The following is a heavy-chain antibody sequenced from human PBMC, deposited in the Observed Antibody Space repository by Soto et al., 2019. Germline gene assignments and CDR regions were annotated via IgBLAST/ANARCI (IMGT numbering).Heavy chain of an antibody. CDR3: ARIRLDCSGGSCYADAFDI. CDR1: GFSLSNARMG. CDR2: IFSNDEK. V-gene: IGHV2-26*01. D-gene: IGHD2-15*01. J-gene: IGHJ3*02. Sequence: QVTLKESGPVLVKPTETLTLTCTVSGFSLSNARMGVSWIRQPPGKALEWLAHIFSNDEKSYSTSLKSMLTNTKDTSKSQVVITMTNMDPVDTATYYCARIRLDCSGGSCYADAFDIWGQGTMVTVSS.